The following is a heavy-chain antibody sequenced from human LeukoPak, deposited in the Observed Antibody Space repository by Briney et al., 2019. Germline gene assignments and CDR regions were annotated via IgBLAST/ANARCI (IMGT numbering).Heavy chain of an antibody. V-gene: IGHV1-18*01. CDR2: ISAYNGNT. CDR1: GYTFTSYG. D-gene: IGHD1-26*01. CDR3: ARRRSPIVGAYYYFDY. Sequence: ASVKVSCKASGYTFTSYGISWVRQAPGQGLEWMGWISAYNGNTNYAQKLQGRVTMTTDTSTSTAYMELRSLRSDDTAVYYCARRRSPIVGAYYYFDYWGQGTLVTVSS. J-gene: IGHJ4*02.